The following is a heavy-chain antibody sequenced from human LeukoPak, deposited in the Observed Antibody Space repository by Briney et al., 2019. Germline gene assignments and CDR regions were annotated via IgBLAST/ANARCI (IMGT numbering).Heavy chain of an antibody. CDR1: GFSFSSSW. V-gene: IGHV3-7*01. J-gene: IGHJ4*02. CDR3: AKGFYNDAIFYY. CDR2: INGDGSVN. D-gene: IGHD1-1*01. Sequence: GESLRLSCAGSGFSFSSSWMYWVRQAPGKGLEWVANINGDGSVNHYVDSVRGRFTISRDNAKNSLYLQMSSLRAEDTAVFYCAKGFYNDAIFYYWGQGTLVTVSS.